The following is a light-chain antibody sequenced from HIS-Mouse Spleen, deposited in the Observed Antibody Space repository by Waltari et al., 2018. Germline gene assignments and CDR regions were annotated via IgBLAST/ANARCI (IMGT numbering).Light chain of an antibody. CDR2: EGS. V-gene: IGLV2-23*01. J-gene: IGLJ3*02. CDR1: SSAVGSYTL. Sequence: QSALTQPASVSGSPGQSITISCTGTSSAVGSYTLVSWYQPHPGKAPKLRSYEGSKRPSGVSNRFSGSKSGNTASLTISGLQAEDEADYYCCSYAGSSTYWVFGGGTKLTVL. CDR3: CSYAGSSTYWV.